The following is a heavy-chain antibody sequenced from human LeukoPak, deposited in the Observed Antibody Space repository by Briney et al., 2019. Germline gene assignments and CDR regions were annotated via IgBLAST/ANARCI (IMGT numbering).Heavy chain of an antibody. CDR2: ISGGGDYT. CDR3: AKAISGSYYFDY. V-gene: IGHV3-23*01. D-gene: IGHD3-22*01. J-gene: IGHJ4*02. CDR1: GFTFTSYA. Sequence: GGSLRLSCAASGFTFTSYAMYWVRQAPGKGLEWVSAISGGGDYTFYADSVKGRFTISRDNSKNTLYLQMNSLRAEDTALYYCAKAISGSYYFDYWGQGTLVTVPS.